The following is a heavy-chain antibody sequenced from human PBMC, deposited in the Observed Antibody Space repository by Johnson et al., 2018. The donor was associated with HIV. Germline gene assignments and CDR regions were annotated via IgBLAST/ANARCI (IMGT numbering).Heavy chain of an antibody. CDR2: INQEGSAK. CDR1: GFTFSSYA. D-gene: IGHD3-22*01. Sequence: QLVESGGGLVQPGGSLRLSCAASGFTFSSYAMSWVRQAPGKGLEWVANINQEGSAKYFVYSLKGRFTISRANAKNSLYLQMNTLRAEDTAVYYCARLIAMVIDGFDIWGQGTMVTVSA. J-gene: IGHJ3*02. CDR3: ARLIAMVIDGFDI. V-gene: IGHV3-7*05.